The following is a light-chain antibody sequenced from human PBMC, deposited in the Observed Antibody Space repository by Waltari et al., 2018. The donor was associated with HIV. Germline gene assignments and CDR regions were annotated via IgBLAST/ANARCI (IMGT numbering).Light chain of an antibody. V-gene: IGKV3-15*01. CDR2: GAS. J-gene: IGKJ1*01. Sequence: EILMTQSPATLSVSQGERAPLSCRASQSVSSNLAWYQQKPGQAPRLLIYGASTRATDIPARFSGSGSGAQFTLTISSLQSEDFAVYYCQQYNNWPRTFGQGTKVEIK. CDR1: QSVSSN. CDR3: QQYNNWPRT.